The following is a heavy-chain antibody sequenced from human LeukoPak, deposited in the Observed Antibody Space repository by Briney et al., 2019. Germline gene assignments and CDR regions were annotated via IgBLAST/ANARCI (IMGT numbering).Heavy chain of an antibody. CDR2: IYYSGNT. Sequence: PSETLSLTCTVSGGSVNSYYWSWLRQPPGKGLEWIGYIYYSGNTNYNPSLKSRVSISIDTSKNQLSLQLSSVTAADTAVYYCARDRDSSGLRDFDLWGRGTLVTVSA. J-gene: IGHJ2*01. CDR3: ARDRDSSGLRDFDL. D-gene: IGHD3-22*01. CDR1: GGSVNSYY. V-gene: IGHV4-59*02.